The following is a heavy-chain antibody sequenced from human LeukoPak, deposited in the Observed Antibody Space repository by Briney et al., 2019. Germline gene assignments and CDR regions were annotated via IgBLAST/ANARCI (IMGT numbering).Heavy chain of an antibody. D-gene: IGHD3-9*01. Sequence: SQTLPLTCTVSGGSISSGGYYWSWIRQHPGKGLEWIGYIYYSGSTYYNPSLKSRVTISVDTSKNQFSLKLSSVTAADTAVYYYARVLAYYDILTGSYYYYMDVWGKGTTVTVSS. CDR1: GGSISSGGYY. CDR3: ARVLAYYDILTGSYYYYMDV. CDR2: IYYSGST. J-gene: IGHJ6*03. V-gene: IGHV4-31*03.